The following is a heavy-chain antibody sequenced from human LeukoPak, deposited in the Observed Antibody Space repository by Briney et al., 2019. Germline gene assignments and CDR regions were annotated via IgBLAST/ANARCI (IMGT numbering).Heavy chain of an antibody. CDR3: ARWDSGSFDY. D-gene: IGHD6-19*01. CDR1: GFTFRSYA. V-gene: IGHV3-21*01. Sequence: GGSLRLSCAVSGFTFRSYAMNWVRQAPGKGLEWVSSISSSSSYIYYADSVKGRFTISRDNAKNSLYLQMNSLRAEDTAVYYCARWDSGSFDYWGQGTLVTVSS. CDR2: ISSSSSYI. J-gene: IGHJ4*02.